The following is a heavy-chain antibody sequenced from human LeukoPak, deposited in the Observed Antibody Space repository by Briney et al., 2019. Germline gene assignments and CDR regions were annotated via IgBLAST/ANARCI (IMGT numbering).Heavy chain of an antibody. Sequence: GGSLRLSCAASGCTFGSDAMHWVRQAPGKWLEYVSAISSNGGSTYYANSVKGRFTISRDNSTNTLYLQMGSLRAEDMAVYYCARGPVVKDYYYYMDVWGKGTTVTVSS. V-gene: IGHV3-64*01. CDR1: GCTFGSDA. CDR2: ISSNGGST. CDR3: ARGPVVKDYYYYMDV. J-gene: IGHJ6*03. D-gene: IGHD3-22*01.